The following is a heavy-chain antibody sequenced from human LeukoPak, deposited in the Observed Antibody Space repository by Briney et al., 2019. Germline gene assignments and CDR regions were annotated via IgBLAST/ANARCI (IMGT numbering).Heavy chain of an antibody. J-gene: IGHJ4*02. Sequence: GASLKISCKGSGSSYTNYWIGWVRQMPGKGLEWMGIIYPPDSNTRYSPSFQGQVTISADKSISTAYLQWSSLKASDTAIYYCARRRAVAGYYYFDYWGQGTLVTVSS. CDR2: IYPPDSNT. CDR1: GSSYTNYW. V-gene: IGHV5-51*01. D-gene: IGHD6-19*01. CDR3: ARRRAVAGYYYFDY.